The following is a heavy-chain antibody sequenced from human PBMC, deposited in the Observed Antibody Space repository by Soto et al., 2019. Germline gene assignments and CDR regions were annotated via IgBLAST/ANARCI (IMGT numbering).Heavy chain of an antibody. D-gene: IGHD6-19*01. CDR1: GFTFSSYA. J-gene: IGHJ3*01. CDR2: ISGSGGST. Sequence: EVQLLESGGGLVQPGGSLRLSCAASGFTFSSYAMSWVRQAPGKGLEWVAAISGSGGSTYYADSVKGRFTISRDNSKKTLYLQMNSLRAEDTAVYYCAKGFSSGWYAFDLWGQGTMVTVSS. V-gene: IGHV3-23*01. CDR3: AKGFSSGWYAFDL.